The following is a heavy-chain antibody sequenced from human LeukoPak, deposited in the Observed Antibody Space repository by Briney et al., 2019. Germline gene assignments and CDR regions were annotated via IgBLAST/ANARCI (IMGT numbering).Heavy chain of an antibody. D-gene: IGHD5-18*01. J-gene: IGHJ4*02. CDR2: IYPGDSDT. V-gene: IGHV5-51*01. CDR3: ARHYGYSYGTLYLDY. CDR1: GYSFTSYW. Sequence: GESLKISCKGSGYSFTSYWIGWVRQMPGKGLEWIGIIYPGDSDTRYSLSFQGQVTISADKSITTAYLQWSSLKASDTAMYYCARHYGYSYGTLYLDYWGQGTLVTVSS.